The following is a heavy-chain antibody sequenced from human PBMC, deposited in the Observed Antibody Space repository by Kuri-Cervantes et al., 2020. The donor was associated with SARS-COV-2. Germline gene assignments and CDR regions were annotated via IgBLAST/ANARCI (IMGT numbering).Heavy chain of an antibody. D-gene: IGHD2-21*01. J-gene: IGHJ4*02. CDR1: GFNFSTTD. Sequence: GESLKISCVASGFNFSTTDMHWIRQPPGKGLEWVTFISSDGKNKKCMASVKGRFTISRDNSQNTLHLLMKSLREEYTAIYYCAKDRAGVHDFWGKGTLVTVSS. V-gene: IGHV3-30*18. CDR2: ISSDGKNK. CDR3: AKDRAGVHDF.